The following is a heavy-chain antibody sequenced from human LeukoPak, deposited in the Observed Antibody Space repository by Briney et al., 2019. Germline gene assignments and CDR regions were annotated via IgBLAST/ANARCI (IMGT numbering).Heavy chain of an antibody. J-gene: IGHJ3*02. CDR3: AREYSSGWGAFDI. D-gene: IGHD6-19*01. V-gene: IGHV1-2*02. CDR2: INPNSGGT. Sequence: GASVKVSCKASGGTFSSYAISWVRQAPGQGLEWMGWINPNSGGTNYAQKFQGRVTMTRDTSISTAYMELSRLRSDDTAVYYCAREYSSGWGAFDIWGQGTMVTVSS. CDR1: GGTFSSYA.